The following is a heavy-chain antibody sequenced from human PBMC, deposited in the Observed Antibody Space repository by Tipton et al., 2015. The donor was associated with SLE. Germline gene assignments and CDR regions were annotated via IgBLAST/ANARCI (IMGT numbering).Heavy chain of an antibody. J-gene: IGHJ3*02. CDR1: GGSFSGYY. CDR3: ARVLGSSYDAFDI. D-gene: IGHD6-13*01. CDR2: INHSGST. Sequence: TLSLTCAVYGGSFSGYYWSWIRQPPGKGLEWIGEINHSGSTNYNPSLKSRVTISVDTSKNQFSLKLSSVTAADTAVYYCARVLGSSYDAFDIWGQGTMVTVSS. V-gene: IGHV4-34*01.